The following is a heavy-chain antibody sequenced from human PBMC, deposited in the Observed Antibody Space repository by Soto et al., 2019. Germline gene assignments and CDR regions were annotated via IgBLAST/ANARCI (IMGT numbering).Heavy chain of an antibody. CDR1: GFTFTDYW. CDR3: ARDKFSGAFYVKGVTYLLDY. D-gene: IGHD1-26*01. Sequence: EVQLVESGGGLVQPGGSLRLSCAASGFTFTDYWMSWVRQAPGKGLEWVANLNKDGSEKNCVDSVKGRFTITRDSAKNSVYLQLNRLRAEDTAVYYCARDKFSGAFYVKGVTYLLDYWGQGALVTVSS. CDR2: LNKDGSEK. V-gene: IGHV3-7*03. J-gene: IGHJ4*02.